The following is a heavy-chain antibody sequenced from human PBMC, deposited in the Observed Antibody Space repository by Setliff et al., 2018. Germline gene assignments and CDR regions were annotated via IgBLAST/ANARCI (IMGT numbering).Heavy chain of an antibody. CDR3: ARAPQYSNFWYALSWFDP. D-gene: IGHD3-3*01. V-gene: IGHV4-59*04. CDR1: GGSISRDY. Sequence: LSLTCTVSGGSISRDYWMWIRQPPGKGLEWIGSIYYSGTAYYNPSLESRVTMFVDTSKNQFSLRLNSVTAADTAVYYCARAPQYSNFWYALSWFDPWGQGTLVTVSS. J-gene: IGHJ5*02. CDR2: IYYSGTA.